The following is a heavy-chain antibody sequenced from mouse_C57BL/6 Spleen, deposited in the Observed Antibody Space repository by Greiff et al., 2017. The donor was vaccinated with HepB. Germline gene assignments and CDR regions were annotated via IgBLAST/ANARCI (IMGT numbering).Heavy chain of an antibody. D-gene: IGHD2-5*01. J-gene: IGHJ4*01. CDR2: IYPGDGDT. Sequence: QVQLQQSGPELVKPGASVKISCKASGYAFSSSWMNWVKQRPGKGLEWIGRIYPGDGDTNYNGKFKGKATLTADKSSSTAYMQLSSLTSEDSAVYFCARSQYSNFAMDYWGQGTSVTVSS. V-gene: IGHV1-82*01. CDR1: GYAFSSSW. CDR3: ARSQYSNFAMDY.